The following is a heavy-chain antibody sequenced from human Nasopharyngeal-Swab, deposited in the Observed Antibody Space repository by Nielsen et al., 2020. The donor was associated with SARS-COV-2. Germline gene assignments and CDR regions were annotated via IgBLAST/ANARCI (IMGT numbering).Heavy chain of an antibody. D-gene: IGHD2-15*01. Sequence: GESLKISCAASGFTFSNYAMSWVRQAPGEGLEWVSVISIWGGGTTFYADSVKGRFTISRDNSKIMLYLQMNSLRAEDTAVYYCAKDLGYCSGGSCYGDVFDIWGQGTMVTVS. V-gene: IGHV3-23*01. J-gene: IGHJ3*02. CDR1: GFTFSNYA. CDR2: ISIWGGGTT. CDR3: AKDLGYCSGGSCYGDVFDI.